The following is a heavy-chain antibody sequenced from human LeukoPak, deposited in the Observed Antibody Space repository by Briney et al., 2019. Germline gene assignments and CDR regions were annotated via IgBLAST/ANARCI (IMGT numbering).Heavy chain of an antibody. Sequence: SVKVSCKASGGTFSSYAISWVRQAPGQGLEWMGRIIPILGIANYAQKFQGRVTITADKSTSTAYMELSSLRSEDTAVYYCASWEGSIPAPGRAAFDIWGQGTMVTVSS. V-gene: IGHV1-69*04. CDR2: IIPILGIA. CDR3: ASWEGSIPAPGRAAFDI. D-gene: IGHD1-26*01. J-gene: IGHJ3*02. CDR1: GGTFSSYA.